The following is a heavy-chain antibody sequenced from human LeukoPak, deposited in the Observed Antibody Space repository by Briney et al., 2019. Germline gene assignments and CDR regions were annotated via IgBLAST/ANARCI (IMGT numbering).Heavy chain of an antibody. Sequence: GGSLRLSCAASGFTFSNYYMTWVRQAPGKGLEWVSTIDGSDGNTYYADSVKGRFTISRDNSKNTLYLQMNSLRVEDTAVYYCARDYGDYPSYWYFDLWGRGTLVTVSS. D-gene: IGHD4-17*01. CDR2: IDGSDGNT. CDR3: ARDYGDYPSYWYFDL. CDR1: GFTFSNYY. V-gene: IGHV3-23*01. J-gene: IGHJ2*01.